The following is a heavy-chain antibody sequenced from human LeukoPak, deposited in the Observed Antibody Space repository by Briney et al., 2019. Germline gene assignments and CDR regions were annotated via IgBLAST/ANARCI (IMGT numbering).Heavy chain of an antibody. Sequence: PGGSLRLSCAASGFIFSTSWMRWVRHAPGKGLEWVANIKQDGSDKQYVDSAKGRFTISRDNAKKSLFLQINILRAEDTAVYYCARIGSIGAAAPFDYWGQGTLVTVSS. CDR2: IKQDGSDK. J-gene: IGHJ4*02. CDR3: ARIGSIGAAAPFDY. D-gene: IGHD6-13*01. CDR1: GFIFSTSW. V-gene: IGHV3-7*05.